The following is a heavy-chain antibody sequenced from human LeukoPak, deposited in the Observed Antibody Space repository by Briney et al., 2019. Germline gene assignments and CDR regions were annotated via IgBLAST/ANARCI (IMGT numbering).Heavy chain of an antibody. V-gene: IGHV3-64*01. CDR3: ARDGEIVGARFDY. CDR1: GFTFSSYA. D-gene: IGHD1-26*01. CDR2: ISSNGGST. J-gene: IGHJ4*02. Sequence: GGSLRLSCAASGFTFSSYAMHWVRQAPGKGLEYVSAISSNGGSTYYANSVKGRFTISRDNAQKSLYLQMNSLRPEDTAFYFCARDGEIVGARFDYWGQGTLVIVSS.